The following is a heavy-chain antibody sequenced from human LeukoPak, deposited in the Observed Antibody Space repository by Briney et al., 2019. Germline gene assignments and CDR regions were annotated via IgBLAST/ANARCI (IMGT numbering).Heavy chain of an antibody. D-gene: IGHD3-10*01. CDR1: GGSFSGYY. J-gene: IGHJ6*03. V-gene: IGHV4-34*01. CDR3: ARRITMVRGVKYYYYMHG. Sequence: SETLSLTCAVYGGSFSGYYWSWIRQPPGKGLGWMGEINHSGSTNYNPSLKSRVTISVDTSKNQFSLKLSSVTAADTAVYYCARRITMVRGVKYYYYMHGRGNGTTGTVS. CDR2: INHSGST.